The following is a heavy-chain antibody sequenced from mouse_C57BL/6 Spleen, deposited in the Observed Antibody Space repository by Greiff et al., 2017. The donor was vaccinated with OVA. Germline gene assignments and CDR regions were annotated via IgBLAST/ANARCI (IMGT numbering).Heavy chain of an antibody. CDR1: GYTFTSYW. D-gene: IGHD2-4*01. CDR3: AKGEDDYHGDY. Sequence: QVQLQQPGAELVKPGASVKLSCKASGYTFTSYWMHWVKQRPGQGLEWIGMIHPNSGSTNYNEKFKSKATLTVDKSSSTAYMQLSSLTSENSAVYYCAKGEDDYHGDYWGQGTTLTVSS. CDR2: IHPNSGST. J-gene: IGHJ2*01. V-gene: IGHV1-64*01.